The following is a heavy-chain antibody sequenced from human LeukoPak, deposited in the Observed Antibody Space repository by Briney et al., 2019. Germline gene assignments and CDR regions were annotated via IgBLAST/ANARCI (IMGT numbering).Heavy chain of an antibody. CDR2: ISYDGVNK. J-gene: IGHJ4*02. D-gene: IGHD3-22*01. CDR1: GFTFSSYA. V-gene: IGHV3-30-3*01. Sequence: GGSLRLSCAASGFTFSSYAMSWVRQAPGKGLEWVAVISYDGVNKYYADSVKGRFTISRDNSKNTLYLQVNSLRAEDTAVYYCARSQLPYYYDSSGYVPDYWGQGTLVTVSS. CDR3: ARSQLPYYYDSSGYVPDY.